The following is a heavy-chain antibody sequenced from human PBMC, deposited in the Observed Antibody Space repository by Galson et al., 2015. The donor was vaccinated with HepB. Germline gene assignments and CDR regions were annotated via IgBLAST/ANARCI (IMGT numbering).Heavy chain of an antibody. CDR3: ARGRFLEWLNANWFDP. V-gene: IGHV3-9*01. CDR2: ISWNSGNI. Sequence: SLRLSCAASGFTFDDYAMHWVRQAPGKGLEWVSGISWNSGNIGYADSVKGRFTISRDNAKNSLYLQMNSLRAEDTALYYCARGRFLEWLNANWFDPWGQGTLVTVSS. D-gene: IGHD3-3*01. CDR1: GFTFDDYA. J-gene: IGHJ5*02.